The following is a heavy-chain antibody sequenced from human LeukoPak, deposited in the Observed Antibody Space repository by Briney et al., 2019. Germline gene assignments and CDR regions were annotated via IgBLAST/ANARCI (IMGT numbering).Heavy chain of an antibody. CDR3: ARDLIRIAAAGTNYYYYYGMDV. J-gene: IGHJ6*02. CDR2: IWYDGSNK. Sequence: PGGSLRLSCAASGFTFSSYGMHWVRQAPGKGLEWVAVIWYDGSNKYYADSVKGRFTISRDNSKNTLYLQMSSLRAEDTAVYYCARDLIRIAAAGTNYYYYYGMDVWGQGTTVTVSS. V-gene: IGHV3-33*01. CDR1: GFTFSSYG. D-gene: IGHD6-13*01.